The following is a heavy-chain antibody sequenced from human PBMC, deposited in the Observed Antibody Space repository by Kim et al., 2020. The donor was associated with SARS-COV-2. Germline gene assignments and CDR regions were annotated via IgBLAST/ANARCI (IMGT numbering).Heavy chain of an antibody. CDR2: IYSSGST. V-gene: IGHV4-39*01. CDR1: GGSITHNLYY. CDR3: ERHLGGYTYAFDY. J-gene: IGHJ4*01. D-gene: IGHD5-18*01. Sequence: SETLSLTCSFSGGSITHNLYYWDWIRQSPGKGLEWIGNIYSSGSTYNNPSLDSRVTVSVDTSKYQFSLKLSSLTAADTEVYSCERHLGGYTYAFDYWGPGILVTVSS.